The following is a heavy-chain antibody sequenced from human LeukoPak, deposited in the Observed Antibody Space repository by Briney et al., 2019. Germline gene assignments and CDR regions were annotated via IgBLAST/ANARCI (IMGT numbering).Heavy chain of an antibody. J-gene: IGHJ5*02. V-gene: IGHV1-2*02. Sequence: ASVKVSCKASGYTFTGYYMHWVRQAPGQGLEWMGWINPNSGGKNYAQKFQGRVTMTRDTPISTAYMELSRLRSDDTAVYYCARGHSGYDNWFDPWGQGTLVTVSS. CDR1: GYTFTGYY. CDR2: INPNSGGK. CDR3: ARGHSGYDNWFDP. D-gene: IGHD5-12*01.